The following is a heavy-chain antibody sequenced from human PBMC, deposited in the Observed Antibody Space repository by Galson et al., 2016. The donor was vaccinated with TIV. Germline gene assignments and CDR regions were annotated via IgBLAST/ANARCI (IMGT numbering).Heavy chain of an antibody. V-gene: IGHV3-13*01. D-gene: IGHD1-26*01. Sequence: SLRLSCAASGFTFSSYDMHWVRQAAGKGLEWVSGIGTVGDTYYPGSVKGRFSISREDAKNSLYLQMNSLRAGGTAVYYCARAPYSGNYYYFDYWGQGTLVTVSS. CDR3: ARAPYSGNYYYFDY. CDR2: IGTVGDT. CDR1: GFTFSSYD. J-gene: IGHJ4*02.